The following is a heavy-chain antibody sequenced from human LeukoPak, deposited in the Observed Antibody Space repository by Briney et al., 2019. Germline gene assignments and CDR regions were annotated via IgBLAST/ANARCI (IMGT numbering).Heavy chain of an antibody. V-gene: IGHV2-5*02. J-gene: IGHJ6*03. CDR2: IYWDEDK. CDR1: GFSLSTSGVG. CDR3: AIPVVPAAPASYYMDA. Sequence: KESGPTLVKPTQTLTLTCTFSGFSLSTSGVGVGWSRQPPGKALEWLALIYWDEDKLYSPSLKSRLTVTKHTSKNQVVLTMTNMDPVDTATYYCAIPVVPAAPASYYMDAWGEGTPVTVSS. D-gene: IGHD2-2*01.